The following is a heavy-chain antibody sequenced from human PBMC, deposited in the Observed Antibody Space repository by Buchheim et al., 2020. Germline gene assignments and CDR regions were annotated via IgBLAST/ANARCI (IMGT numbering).Heavy chain of an antibody. Sequence: EVQLVQSGAEVKKPGESLKISCKGSGYSFTSYWIGWVRQMPGKGLEWMGIIYPGDSDTRYSPSFQGQVTISADKSISTAYLQWSSLKASDTAMYYCARSSSWYTDDYYDSSGYSWYYFDYWGQGTL. V-gene: IGHV5-51*01. CDR2: IYPGDSDT. D-gene: IGHD3-22*01. CDR3: ARSSSWYTDDYYDSSGYSWYYFDY. J-gene: IGHJ4*02. CDR1: GYSFTSYW.